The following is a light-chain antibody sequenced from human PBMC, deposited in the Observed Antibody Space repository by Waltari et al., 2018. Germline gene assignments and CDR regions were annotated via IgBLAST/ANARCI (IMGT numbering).Light chain of an antibody. CDR3: QQSYSQTRT. J-gene: IGKJ1*01. CDR2: ATS. Sequence: EIVMTQSPVMLSVSPGERVTLSCRASQSVSSNLAWYQQRPGQAPRLLIYATSTRATGVPSRFSGSGSGRDFTLIISSLQPEDFATYSCQQSYSQTRTFGQGTKVEI. CDR1: QSVSSN. V-gene: IGKV3-15*01.